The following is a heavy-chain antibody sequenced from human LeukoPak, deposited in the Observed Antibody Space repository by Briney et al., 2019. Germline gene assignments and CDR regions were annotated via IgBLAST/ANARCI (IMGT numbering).Heavy chain of an antibody. D-gene: IGHD3-10*01. Sequence: GGSLRLSCAASGFTVSSNYMSWVRQAPGKGLEWVSVIYSGGSTYYADSVKGRFTISRDNSKNTLYLQMNSLRVEDTAVYYCAREQWFGESSYWGQGTLVTVSS. CDR2: IYSGGST. V-gene: IGHV3-53*01. CDR3: AREQWFGESSY. J-gene: IGHJ4*02. CDR1: GFTVSSNY.